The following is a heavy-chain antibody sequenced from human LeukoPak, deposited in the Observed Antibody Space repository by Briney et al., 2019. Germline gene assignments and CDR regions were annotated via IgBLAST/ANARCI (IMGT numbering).Heavy chain of an antibody. CDR2: INHSGST. CDR1: GGSFSGYY. J-gene: IGHJ4*02. V-gene: IGHV4-34*01. CDR3: AREERRGYSYGYGPLYY. Sequence: PSETLPLTCAVYGGSFSGYYWSWIRQPPGKGLEWIGEINHSGSTNYNPSLKSRVTISVDTSKNQFSLKLSSVTAADTAVYYCAREERRGYSYGYGPLYYWGQGTLVTVSS. D-gene: IGHD5-18*01.